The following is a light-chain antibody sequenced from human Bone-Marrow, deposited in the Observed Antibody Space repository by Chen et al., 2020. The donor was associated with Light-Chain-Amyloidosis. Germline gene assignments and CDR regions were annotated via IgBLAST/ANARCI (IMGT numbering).Light chain of an antibody. Sequence: SYELTQPPSVSVSPGQTARITCSGDDLPTKYAYWYQQKPGQAPVLVIHSDTERTSGISERFSGSSSGKTATLTISGVQAEDEADYHCQSADSSGTYEVIFGGGTKLTVL. CDR3: QSADSSGTYEVI. J-gene: IGLJ2*01. V-gene: IGLV3-25*03. CDR1: DLPTKY. CDR2: SDT.